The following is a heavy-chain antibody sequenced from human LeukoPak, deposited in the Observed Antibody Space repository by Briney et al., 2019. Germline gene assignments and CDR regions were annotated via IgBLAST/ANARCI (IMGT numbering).Heavy chain of an antibody. J-gene: IGHJ6*03. V-gene: IGHV3-13*01. CDR1: GFTFSSYD. CDR2: IGTAGDT. Sequence: SGGSLRLSCAASGFTFSSYDMHWVRQATGKGLEWVSAIGTAGDTYYPGSVKGRFTISRENAKNSLYLQMSSLRAGDTAVYYCARAPSIAARLPYYYYMDVWGKGTTVTVSS. CDR3: ARAPSIAARLPYYYYMDV. D-gene: IGHD6-6*01.